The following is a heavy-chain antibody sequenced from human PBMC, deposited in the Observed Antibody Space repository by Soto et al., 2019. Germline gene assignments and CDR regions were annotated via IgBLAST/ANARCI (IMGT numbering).Heavy chain of an antibody. D-gene: IGHD1-20*01. CDR1: GGSVSRSINY. CDR3: ARVLTGTDYYYGVDV. Sequence: SETLSLTWTVSGGSVSRSINYWNWLRQPPGKGLEWIGYIFYSGNTMNTNYNTSLKSRVTISVDTSKNQFSLKLNSVTAADTAVYYCARVLTGTDYYYGVDVWGQGTTVTVSS. V-gene: IGHV4-61*01. CDR2: IFYSGNTMNT. J-gene: IGHJ6*02.